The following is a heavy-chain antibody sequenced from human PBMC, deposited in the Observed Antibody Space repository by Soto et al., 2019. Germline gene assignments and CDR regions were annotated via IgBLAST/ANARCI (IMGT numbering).Heavy chain of an antibody. Sequence: QVQLVQSGAEEKKPGASVKVSCKASGYTFTGYAMHWARQAPGQRLEWMGWINAGNGNTKYSQKFQARVTITRDTSASTDYMEMSSRRSEETAVYYCAGAVAVPADFDYWGQGTLVTVSS. J-gene: IGHJ4*02. V-gene: IGHV1-3*05. CDR1: GYTFTGYA. D-gene: IGHD6-19*01. CDR3: AGAVAVPADFDY. CDR2: INAGNGNT.